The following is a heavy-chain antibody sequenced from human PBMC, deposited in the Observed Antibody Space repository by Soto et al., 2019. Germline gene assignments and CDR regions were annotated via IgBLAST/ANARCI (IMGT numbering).Heavy chain of an antibody. D-gene: IGHD3-10*01. Sequence: EVPLVESGGGLVQPGRSLRLSCAASGFSFEDYAMHWVRQAPGKGLEWVSGIAWNSDIIGYADSVKGRFTISRDNGKNSLYLQMNSLRPEDTALYYCAKDHYGLAIYGMDVWGQGTTVTVSS. CDR2: IAWNSDII. J-gene: IGHJ6*02. CDR3: AKDHYGLAIYGMDV. CDR1: GFSFEDYA. V-gene: IGHV3-9*01.